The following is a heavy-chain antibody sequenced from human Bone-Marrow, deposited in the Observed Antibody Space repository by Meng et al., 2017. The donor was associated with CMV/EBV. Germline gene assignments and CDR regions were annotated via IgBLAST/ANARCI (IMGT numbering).Heavy chain of an antibody. Sequence: YTFTSYYMNWVRQAPGQGLEWMGIINPSGGSTSYAQKFQGRVTMTRDTSTSTVYMELSSLRSEDTAVYYCARAVKTIFGVIINMVDSWGQGTLVTVSS. D-gene: IGHD3-3*01. CDR1: YTFTSYY. CDR3: ARAVKTIFGVIINMVDS. V-gene: IGHV1-46*01. J-gene: IGHJ4*02. CDR2: INPSGGST.